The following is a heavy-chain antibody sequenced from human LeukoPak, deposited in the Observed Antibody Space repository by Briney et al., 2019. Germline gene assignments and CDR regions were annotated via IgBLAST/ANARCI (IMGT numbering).Heavy chain of an antibody. CDR3: ARDPAAGAAFDI. D-gene: IGHD2-2*01. J-gene: IGHJ3*02. CDR2: ISYDGSNK. CDR1: GFTFSSYA. V-gene: IGHV3-30-3*01. Sequence: GGSLRLSCAASGFTFSSYAMHWVRQAPGKGLEWVAVISYDGSNKYYADSVKGRFTISRDNSKNTLYLQMNGLRAEDTAVYYCARDPAAGAAFDIWGQGTMVTVSS.